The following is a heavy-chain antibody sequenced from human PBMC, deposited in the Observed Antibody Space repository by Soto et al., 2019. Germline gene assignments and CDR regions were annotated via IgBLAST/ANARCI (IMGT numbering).Heavy chain of an antibody. J-gene: IGHJ6*02. CDR3: AREVAPMGGQWLVSGMDV. V-gene: IGHV1-18*01. CDR1: GYTFTSYG. CDR2: ISAYNGNT. D-gene: IGHD6-19*01. Sequence: QVQLVQSGAEVKKPGASVKVSCKASGYTFTSYGISWVRQAPGQGLEWMGWISAYNGNTNYAQKLQGRVTMTTDPSTSTAYMELRSLRSGDTAVYYCAREVAPMGGQWLVSGMDVWGQGNTVTVSS.